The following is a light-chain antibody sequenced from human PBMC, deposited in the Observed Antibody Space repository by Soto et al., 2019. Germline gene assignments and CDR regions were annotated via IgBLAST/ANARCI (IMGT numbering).Light chain of an antibody. Sequence: DIQMTQSPSSLAASVGDRVTITCRASQVIIDYLAWYQQKPGKAPKLLIYAASTLQSGVPSRFSGSGAGTDFTLTITSLQPEDVATYYCQQYNSAPRTFGPGTKVEIK. J-gene: IGKJ1*01. V-gene: IGKV1-27*01. CDR3: QQYNSAPRT. CDR1: QVIIDY. CDR2: AAS.